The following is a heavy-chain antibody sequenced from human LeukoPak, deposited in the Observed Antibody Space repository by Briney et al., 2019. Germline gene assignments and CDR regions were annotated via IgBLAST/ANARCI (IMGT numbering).Heavy chain of an antibody. D-gene: IGHD2/OR15-2a*01. CDR1: GFTVSSNY. J-gene: IGHJ3*02. CDR2: IYNSGNT. Sequence: GGSLRLSCAASGFTVSSNYMSWVRQAPGKGLEWVSVIYNSGNTYYADSVKGRFTISRDNSKNTLYLQMSSLRAEDTAVYYCAREVIYGAFAIWGQGTMVTVSS. CDR3: AREVIYGAFAI. V-gene: IGHV3-53*01.